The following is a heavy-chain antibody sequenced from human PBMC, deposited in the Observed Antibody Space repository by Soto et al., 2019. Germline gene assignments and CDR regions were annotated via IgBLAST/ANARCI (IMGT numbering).Heavy chain of an antibody. CDR3: AKSPRGEMATD. Sequence: QVQLVQSGGEVKKPGASVTVSCKASGYTFINYHITWVRQAPGQGLEWMAWINTYNGMTDYAQKFQGRVTMTRDTHTSTAYMELRNLGSDDKAVYLWAKSPRGEMATDWGQGTLVNVSS. J-gene: IGHJ4*02. D-gene: IGHD5-12*01. CDR1: GYTFINYH. V-gene: IGHV1-18*01. CDR2: INTYNGMT.